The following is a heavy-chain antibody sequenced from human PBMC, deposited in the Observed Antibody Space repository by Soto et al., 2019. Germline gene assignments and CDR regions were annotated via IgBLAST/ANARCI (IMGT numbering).Heavy chain of an antibody. CDR2: ISGNGGGT. CDR3: ARRGATARAFDN. V-gene: IGHV3-23*01. J-gene: IGHJ4*02. D-gene: IGHD5-12*01. Sequence: PGGSLRLSCAASGFTFSSYVMSWVRQAPGKGLEWVSSISGNGGGTNYADSVKGQFTISRDNSKNTLYLQVNSLRAEDTAVYYCARRGATARAFDNWGQGTLVTVSS. CDR1: GFTFSSYV.